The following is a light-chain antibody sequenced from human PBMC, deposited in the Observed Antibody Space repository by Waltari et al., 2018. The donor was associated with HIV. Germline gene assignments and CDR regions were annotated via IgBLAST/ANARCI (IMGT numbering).Light chain of an antibody. CDR3: CSYAGSSTYV. Sequence: QSALTQPASVSGSPGQSITISCTGTSSDVGCYNYVSLYQQHPAKAPKLMIYDVSKRPSGVSNRFSGSKSGNTASLTISGLQAEDEADYYCCSYAGSSTYVFGTGTKVTVL. J-gene: IGLJ1*01. CDR2: DVS. CDR1: SSDVGCYNY. V-gene: IGLV2-23*02.